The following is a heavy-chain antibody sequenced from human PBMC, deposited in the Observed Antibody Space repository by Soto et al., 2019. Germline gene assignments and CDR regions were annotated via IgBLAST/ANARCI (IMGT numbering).Heavy chain of an antibody. V-gene: IGHV4-31*03. CDR2: IYYSGST. CDR1: EGSVRSRGYY. D-gene: IGHD5-18*01. J-gene: IGHJ4*02. Sequence: SLTYTVAEGSVRSRGYYWIWLRNHPGKGLEWIGYIYYSGSTYYNPSLKSRVTISVDTSKNQFSLKLSSVTAADTAVYYCARVHVDTAMVLDYCGQAPLVSLSS. CDR3: ARVHVDTAMVLDY.